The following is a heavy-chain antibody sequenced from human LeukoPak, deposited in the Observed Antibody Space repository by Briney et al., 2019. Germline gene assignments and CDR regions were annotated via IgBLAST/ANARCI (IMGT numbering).Heavy chain of an antibody. D-gene: IGHD2-2*01. J-gene: IGHJ3*02. CDR2: FGGSGRTS. CDR1: GFTFGSYA. V-gene: IGHV3-23*01. Sequence: PGGSLRLSCAASGFTFGSYAMTWVRQAPGKGLEWVSSFGGSGRTSYYADSVKGRFTISSDNSKNTLYLQMHSLRADDTAVYYCAKAHCSGTSCYPGAFDIWGQGSMVTVSS. CDR3: AKAHCSGTSCYPGAFDI.